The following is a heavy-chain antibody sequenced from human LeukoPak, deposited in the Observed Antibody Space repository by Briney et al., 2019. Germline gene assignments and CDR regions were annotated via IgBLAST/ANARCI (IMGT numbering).Heavy chain of an antibody. D-gene: IGHD3-22*01. V-gene: IGHV4-59*01. CDR2: IYYSGST. CDR3: ARGSYYDSSGFDAFDI. CDR1: GGPISSYY. Sequence: PSETLSLTCTVSGGPISSYYWSWIRQPPGKGLEWIGYIYYSGSTNYNPSLKSRVTISVDTSKNQFSLKLSSVTAADTAVYYCARGSYYDSSGFDAFDIWGQGTMVTVSS. J-gene: IGHJ3*02.